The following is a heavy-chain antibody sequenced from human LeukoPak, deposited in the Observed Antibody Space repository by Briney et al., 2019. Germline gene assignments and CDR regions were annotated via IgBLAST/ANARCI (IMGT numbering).Heavy chain of an antibody. Sequence: PGGSLRLSCAASGFTFSRYWIHWVRQAPGKGLVWVSQTNTDGSSTNYADFVKGRFTISRDNAKNTLDLQMNSLRAGDTAVYYCAILLRSVAVGGPWGQGTLVTVSS. D-gene: IGHD3-16*01. CDR3: AILLRSVAVGGP. CDR2: TNTDGSST. CDR1: GFTFSRYW. V-gene: IGHV3-74*01. J-gene: IGHJ5*02.